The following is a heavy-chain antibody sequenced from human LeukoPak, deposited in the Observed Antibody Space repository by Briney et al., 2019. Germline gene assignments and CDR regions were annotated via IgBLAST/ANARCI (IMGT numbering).Heavy chain of an antibody. V-gene: IGHV1-69*01. D-gene: IGHD3-22*01. CDR1: GGTFSSYA. J-gene: IGHJ4*02. CDR2: IIPIFGTA. CDR3: ARGGMAITMIVVPSGGLLDY. Sequence: VASVKVSCKASGGTFSSYAISWVRQAPGQGLERMGGIIPIFGTANYAQKFQGRVTITADESTSTAYMELSSLRSEDTAVYYCARGGMAITMIVVPSGGLLDYWGQGTLVTVSS.